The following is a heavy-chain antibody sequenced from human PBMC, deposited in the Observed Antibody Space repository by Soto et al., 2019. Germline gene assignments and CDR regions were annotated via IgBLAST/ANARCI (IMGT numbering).Heavy chain of an antibody. CDR1: GDTFRSYA. Sequence: QVQLVQSGPEVKKPGSSVKVSCESSGDTFRSYAMSWVRQAPGQGLEWMGGIIHFLRTQNYSQKFQGRVTITADESTRTTYMELRSLSSQDTAIYSCAKILCHTTACPHPSYDYYAMDVWGPGTTVTVSS. CDR3: AKILCHTTACPHPSYDYYAMDV. V-gene: IGHV1-69*01. D-gene: IGHD1-1*01. J-gene: IGHJ6*01. CDR2: IIHFLRTQ.